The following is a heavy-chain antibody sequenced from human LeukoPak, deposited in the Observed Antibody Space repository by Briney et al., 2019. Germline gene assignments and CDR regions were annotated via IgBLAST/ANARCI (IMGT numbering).Heavy chain of an antibody. V-gene: IGHV3-30*18. CDR2: ISYDGSNK. CDR3: AKGGFYYDSSGFY. Sequence: GGSLRLSCAVSGFTFSSYSMNWVRQAPGEGLEWVAVISYDGSNKYYADSVKGRFTISRDNSKNTLYLQMNSLRAEDTAVYYCAKGGFYYDSSGFYWGQGTLVTVSS. CDR1: GFTFSSYS. J-gene: IGHJ4*02. D-gene: IGHD3-22*01.